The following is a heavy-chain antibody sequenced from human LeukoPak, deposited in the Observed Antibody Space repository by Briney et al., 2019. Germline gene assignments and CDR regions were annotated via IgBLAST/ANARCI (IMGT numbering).Heavy chain of an antibody. CDR1: GDSVSSNSVT. Sequence: SQTLSLTCALSGDSVSSNSVTWNWIRQSPSRGLEWLGRAYYRAKRYNDYAVSVKSRININPDTSKNQFSLQLNSVTPEDTAVYYCARARGAAFDYWGQGTLVTVSS. CDR2: AYYRAKRYN. J-gene: IGHJ4*02. CDR3: ARARGAAFDY. D-gene: IGHD2-15*01. V-gene: IGHV6-1*01.